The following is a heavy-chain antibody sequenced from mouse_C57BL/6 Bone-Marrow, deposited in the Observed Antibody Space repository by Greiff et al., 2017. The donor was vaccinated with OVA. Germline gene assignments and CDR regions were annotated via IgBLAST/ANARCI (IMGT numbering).Heavy chain of an antibody. Sequence: EVQLQQSGPVLVKPGASVKMSCKASGYTFTDYYMNWVKQSHGKSLEWIGVINPYNGGTSYNQKFKGKATLTVDKTSSTAYMELNSLTSEDSAFYYCALYDGYYPFAYWGQGTLVTVSA. D-gene: IGHD2-3*01. CDR3: ALYDGYYPFAY. CDR2: INPYNGGT. V-gene: IGHV1-19*01. CDR1: GYTFTDYY. J-gene: IGHJ3*01.